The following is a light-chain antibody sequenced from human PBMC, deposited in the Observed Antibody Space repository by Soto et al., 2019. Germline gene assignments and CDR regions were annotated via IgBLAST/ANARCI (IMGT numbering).Light chain of an antibody. CDR1: QSVSST. CDR3: QQYNNWPPLT. Sequence: EIVMTQSPATLSVSPGERATLSCRASQSVSSTLAWYQHKPGQAPRLLIYGASTRATGIPARFSGSGSGTEFTLTISSLPSEDFAVYYCQQYNNWPPLTFGQGTKVDI. V-gene: IGKV3-15*01. J-gene: IGKJ1*01. CDR2: GAS.